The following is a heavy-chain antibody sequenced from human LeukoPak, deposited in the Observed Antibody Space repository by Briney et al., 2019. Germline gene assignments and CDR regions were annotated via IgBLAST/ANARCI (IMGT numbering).Heavy chain of an antibody. V-gene: IGHV3-23*01. D-gene: IGHD3-22*01. CDR2: ISGSGGST. CDR1: GFTFSSYA. CDR3: AKGGTDSSGYYYRFAFDI. Sequence: GGSLRLSCAASGFTFSSYAMSWVRQAPGKGLEWVSAISGSGGSTYYADSVKGRFTISRDNSKNTLYLQMNSLRAEDTAVYYCAKGGTDSSGYYYRFAFDIWGQGTMVTVSS. J-gene: IGHJ3*02.